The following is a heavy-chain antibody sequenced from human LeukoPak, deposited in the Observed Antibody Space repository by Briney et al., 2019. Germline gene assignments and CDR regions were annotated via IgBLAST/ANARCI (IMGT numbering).Heavy chain of an antibody. V-gene: IGHV1-24*01. CDR2: FDPEDGET. D-gene: IGHD4-17*01. J-gene: IGHJ4*02. CDR1: GYTLTELS. CDR3: ATDLLVTTGYYFDY. Sequence: ASVKVSCKVSGYTLTELSIHWVRQAPGKGLEWMGGFDPEDGETIYAQKFQGRVTMTEDTSTDTAYMELSSLRSEDTAVYYCATDLLVTTGYYFDYWGQGTLVTVSS.